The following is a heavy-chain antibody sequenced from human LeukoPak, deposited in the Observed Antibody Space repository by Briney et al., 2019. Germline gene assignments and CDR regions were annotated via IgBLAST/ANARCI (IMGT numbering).Heavy chain of an antibody. CDR2: IYPGDSDT. Sequence: GESLKISCKGSGYTFTNYWIGWVRQMPGKGLEWMGIIYPGDSDTRYSPSFQGQVAISADKSISTAYLQWSSLKASDTAMYYCTRGCSGGSCSRDAMDVWGQGTMVTVSS. CDR1: GYTFTNYW. D-gene: IGHD2-15*01. V-gene: IGHV5-51*01. CDR3: TRGCSGGSCSRDAMDV. J-gene: IGHJ6*02.